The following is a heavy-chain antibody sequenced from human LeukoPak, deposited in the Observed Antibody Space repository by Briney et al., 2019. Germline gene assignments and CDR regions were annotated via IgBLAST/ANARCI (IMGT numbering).Heavy chain of an antibody. D-gene: IGHD2-2*02. J-gene: IGHJ4*02. CDR1: GGSISSYY. CDR3: ARDFLEYCSSTSCHMGLDY. Sequence: PSETLSLTCTVSGGSISSYYWSWIRQPPGKGLEWIGYIYYSGSTNYNPSLKSRVTISVDTSKNQFSLKLSSVTAADTAVYYCARDFLEYCSSTSCHMGLDYWGQGTLVTVSS. V-gene: IGHV4-59*12. CDR2: IYYSGST.